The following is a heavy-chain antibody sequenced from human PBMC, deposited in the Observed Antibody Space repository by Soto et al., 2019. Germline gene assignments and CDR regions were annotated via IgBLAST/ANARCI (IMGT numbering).Heavy chain of an antibody. CDR1: GCSISSYY. D-gene: IGHD3-10*01. Sequence: SETLSLTCTVSGCSISSYYWSWIRQPPGKGLEWIGYIYYSGSTNYNPSIKSRVNISEDTSKNQLSLKLSSFTAADTAVYYCARELFGRSVWFDPWGQGTLVTVS. CDR3: ARELFGRSVWFDP. CDR2: IYYSGST. V-gene: IGHV4-59*01. J-gene: IGHJ5*02.